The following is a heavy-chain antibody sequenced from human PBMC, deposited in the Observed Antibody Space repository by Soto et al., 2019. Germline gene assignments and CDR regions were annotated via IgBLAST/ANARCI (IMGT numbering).Heavy chain of an antibody. J-gene: IGHJ4*02. D-gene: IGHD2-2*01. V-gene: IGHV1-18*01. CDR2: ISAYNGNT. Sequence: QVQLVQSGAEVKKPGASVKVSCKASGYTFTSYGISWVRQAPGQGLEWMGWISAYNGNTNYAQKLQGRVTMTTDTSTSTAYMELRSLRSDDTAVYYCARDPRNIVVVPAASAIFDHWGQGTLVTVSS. CDR3: ARDPRNIVVVPAASAIFDH. CDR1: GYTFTSYG.